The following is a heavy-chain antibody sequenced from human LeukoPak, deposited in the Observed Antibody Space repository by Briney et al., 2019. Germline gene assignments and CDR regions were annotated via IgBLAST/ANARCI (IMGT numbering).Heavy chain of an antibody. Sequence: PGESLKISCKGSGYSFTSYWIGWVRPMPGKGPEWMGIIYPGDSDTRYSPSFQGHVTISADKSTSTAYLQWSSLKASDTAMYYCARQESYSSSAGYWGQGTLVTVSS. CDR1: GYSFTSYW. CDR2: IYPGDSDT. D-gene: IGHD6-13*01. J-gene: IGHJ4*02. V-gene: IGHV5-51*01. CDR3: ARQESYSSSAGY.